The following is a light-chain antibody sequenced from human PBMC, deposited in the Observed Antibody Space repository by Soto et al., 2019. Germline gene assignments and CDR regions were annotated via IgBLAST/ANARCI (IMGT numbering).Light chain of an antibody. CDR3: SSYTSISPVV. CDR1: SSDLGAYNY. J-gene: IGLJ2*01. Sequence: QSALTQPASVSGSPGQSITISCTGTSSDLGAYNYVSWYQQYPGKAPRLLIYEVSNRPSGVSDRFSGSKSGNTASLTISGLQAEDEAEYYCSSYTSISPVVFGGGTKVTVL. CDR2: EVS. V-gene: IGLV2-14*01.